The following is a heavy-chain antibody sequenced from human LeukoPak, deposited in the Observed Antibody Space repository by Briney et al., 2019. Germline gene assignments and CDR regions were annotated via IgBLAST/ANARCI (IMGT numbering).Heavy chain of an antibody. V-gene: IGHV4-59*08. CDR1: GGPISSYY. J-gene: IGHJ2*01. CDR2: IYYSGST. CDR3: ARHASLDL. Sequence: SETLSLTCTVSGGPISSYYWSWIRQPPGKGLEWIGYIYYSGSTNYNPSLKSRVTISVDTSKNQISMKLSSVTAADTAVYYCARHASLDLWGRGTLVTVSS.